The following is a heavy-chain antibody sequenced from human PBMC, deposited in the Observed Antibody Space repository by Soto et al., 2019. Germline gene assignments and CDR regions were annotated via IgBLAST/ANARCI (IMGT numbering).Heavy chain of an antibody. D-gene: IGHD1-1*01. CDR1: GFTFSSYA. CDR2: ISGSGGST. J-gene: IGHJ4*02. CDR3: ANAELERPFDY. V-gene: IGHV3-23*01. Sequence: EVQLLESGGGLVQPGGSLRLSCAASGFTFSSYAMSWVRQAPGKGLEWVAAISGSGGSTYYAVSVKGRFTISRDNSKNTLYLQMNSLRAEDTAVYYCANAELERPFDYWGQGTLVTVSS.